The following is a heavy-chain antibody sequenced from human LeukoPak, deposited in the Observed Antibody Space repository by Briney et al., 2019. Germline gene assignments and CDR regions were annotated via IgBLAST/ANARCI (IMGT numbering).Heavy chain of an antibody. CDR3: ARANTPFADY. D-gene: IGHD2-2*02. V-gene: IGHV3-30*09. CDR2: ISYDGSNK. J-gene: IGHJ4*02. CDR1: GSTFSSYD. Sequence: GGSLRLSCAASGSTFSSYDMHWVRQAPGKGLEWVAVISYDGSNKYYADSVKGRFAISRDNSKNTVYLQMNSLRVEDTAVYYCARANTPFADYWGQGTLVTVSS.